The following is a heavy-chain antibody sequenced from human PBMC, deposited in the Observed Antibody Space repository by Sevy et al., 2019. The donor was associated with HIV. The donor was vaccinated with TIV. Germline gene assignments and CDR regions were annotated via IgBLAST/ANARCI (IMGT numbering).Heavy chain of an antibody. CDR1: GFIFSDYY. CDR3: ARVRYDSALYYFDY. Sequence: GGSLRLSCAASGFIFSDYYMSWIRQAPGKGLEWLSYISTRSTYTNYADSVKGRFTISRDNAKNSLYLQMNSLGVEDTAVYYCARVRYDSALYYFDYWGQGTLVTVSS. CDR2: ISTRSTYT. D-gene: IGHD6-19*01. V-gene: IGHV3-11*06. J-gene: IGHJ4*02.